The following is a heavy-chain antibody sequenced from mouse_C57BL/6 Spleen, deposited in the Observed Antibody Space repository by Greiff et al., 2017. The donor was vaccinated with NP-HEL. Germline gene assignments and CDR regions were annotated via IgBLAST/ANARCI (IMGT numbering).Heavy chain of an antibody. D-gene: IGHD1-1*01. CDR3: AREVLRDYFDY. V-gene: IGHV1-69*01. CDR1: GYTFTSYW. J-gene: IGHJ2*01. CDR2: IDPSDSYT. Sequence: QVQLKQPGAELVMPGASVKLSCKASGYTFTSYWMHWVKQRPGQGLEWIGEIDPSDSYTNYNQKFKGKSTLTVDKSSSTAYMQLSSLTSEDSAVYYCAREVLRDYFDYWGQGTTLTVSS.